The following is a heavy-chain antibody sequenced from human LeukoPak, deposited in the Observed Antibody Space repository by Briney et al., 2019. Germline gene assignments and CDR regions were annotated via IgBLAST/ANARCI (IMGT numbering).Heavy chain of an antibody. CDR2: INPNRGDT. CDR3: AREGRRMHFDY. D-gene: IGHD2/OR15-2a*01. CDR1: GYTFTDYY. Sequence: GASVKVSCKASGYTFTDYYIHWVRQAPGQGLEWMGGINPNRGDTNYAQRFQGRVTMTRDTSISTASMDLSGLRCDDTAVYFCAREGRRMHFDYWGQGTLVTVSS. V-gene: IGHV1-2*02. J-gene: IGHJ4*02.